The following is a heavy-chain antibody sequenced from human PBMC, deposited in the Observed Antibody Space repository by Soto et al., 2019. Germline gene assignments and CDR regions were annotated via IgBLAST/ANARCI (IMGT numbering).Heavy chain of an antibody. CDR2: ISGSAGLT. Sequence: LRLSCTASGFTFSSHAMSWVRQAPGKQLEWVSAISGSAGLTFYADSVKGRFTISRDNSKNTLYLQMNSLRAEDTAVYYCAKDWVSGSSPYWGQGTLVTVSS. CDR3: AKDWVSGSSPY. V-gene: IGHV3-23*01. J-gene: IGHJ4*02. CDR1: GFTFSSHA. D-gene: IGHD2-15*01.